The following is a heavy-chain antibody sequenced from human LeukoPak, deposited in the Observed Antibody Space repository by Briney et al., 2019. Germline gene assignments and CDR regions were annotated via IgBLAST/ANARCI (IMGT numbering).Heavy chain of an antibody. J-gene: IGHJ6*04. CDR1: GFNFSSYG. CDR2: ISGSGRDT. D-gene: IGHD3-10*02. V-gene: IGHV3-23*01. CDR3: AELGITMIGGV. Sequence: PGGSLRLSCAASGFNFSSYGMTWVRQAPGKGLEWVSIISGSGRDTYYADSVKGRFTISRDKSRNTLYLQMNSLRAEDTAVYYCAELGITMIGGVWGKGTTVTISS.